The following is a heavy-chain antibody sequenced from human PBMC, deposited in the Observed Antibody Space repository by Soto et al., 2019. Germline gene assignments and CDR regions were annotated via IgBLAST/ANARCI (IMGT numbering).Heavy chain of an antibody. Sequence: QVQVQESGPGLVKPSETLSLTCTVSGGSMSSYFWSWIRQPPGRGLEWSVYISDSGSTNYKTTLKSRVTISVDTSKNPFSLTATSVTAADTAVYYCARGGSSSWYGFYFFDNWGPGTLVTVSS. V-gene: IGHV4-59*12. J-gene: IGHJ4*02. CDR1: GGSMSSYF. D-gene: IGHD6-13*01. CDR3: ARGGSSSWYGFYFFDN. CDR2: ISDSGST.